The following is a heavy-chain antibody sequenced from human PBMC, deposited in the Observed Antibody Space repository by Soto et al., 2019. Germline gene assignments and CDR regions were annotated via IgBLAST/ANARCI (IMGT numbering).Heavy chain of an antibody. D-gene: IGHD3-16*02. Sequence: PSETLSLTCTVSGGSISSSSYYWGWIRQPPGKGLEWIGSIYYSGSTYYNPSLKSRVTISVDTSKNQFSLKLSSVTAADTAVYYCARRGMITFGGVIVSDWFDPWGQGTPVT. CDR1: GGSISSSSYY. V-gene: IGHV4-39*01. J-gene: IGHJ5*02. CDR2: IYYSGST. CDR3: ARRGMITFGGVIVSDWFDP.